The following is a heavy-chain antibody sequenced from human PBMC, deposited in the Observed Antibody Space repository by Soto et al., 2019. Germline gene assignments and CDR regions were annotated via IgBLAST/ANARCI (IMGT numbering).Heavy chain of an antibody. Sequence: LSETLSLTCTVSGGSISSGDYYWSWIRQPPGKGLEWIGYIYYSGSTNYNPSLKSRVDISVDASRNQFSLRLTSVTAADTAVYYCARATAPAGDYYYLMDVWGQGSTVTVAS. CDR3: ARATAPAGDYYYLMDV. J-gene: IGHJ6*02. CDR1: GGSISSGDYY. V-gene: IGHV4-30-4*01. D-gene: IGHD4-4*01. CDR2: IYYSGST.